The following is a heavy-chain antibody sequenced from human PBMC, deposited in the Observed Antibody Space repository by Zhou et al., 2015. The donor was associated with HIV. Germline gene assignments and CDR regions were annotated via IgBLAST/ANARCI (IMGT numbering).Heavy chain of an antibody. V-gene: IGHV3-23*01. D-gene: IGHD3-10*01. CDR1: GFPFSVYA. Sequence: EVQLFGVGGEAWYSLGGSLRLSCTTSGFPFSVYAMSWIRQAPGKAPEWVSTISRRGDSTYYAASVRGRFTISRDNSKNTLYLQMESLRVEDTATYYCAKDHIEGSFLGIDSWGQGTLVTVSS. CDR3: AKDHIEGSFLGIDS. J-gene: IGHJ4*02. CDR2: ISRRGDST.